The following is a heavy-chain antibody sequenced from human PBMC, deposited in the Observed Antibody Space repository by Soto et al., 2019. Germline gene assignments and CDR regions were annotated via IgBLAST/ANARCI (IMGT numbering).Heavy chain of an antibody. J-gene: IGHJ6*02. Sequence: GESLKISCKGSGYTFTNYWIGWVRQMPGKGLEWMGIIYPGDSDTKYDPSFQGQVTISADKSITTTYLQWSSLRASDTAIYYCAASIFYYGMDVWGQGTTVTVSS. CDR3: AASIFYYGMDV. CDR1: GYTFTNYW. V-gene: IGHV5-51*01. CDR2: IYPGDSDT.